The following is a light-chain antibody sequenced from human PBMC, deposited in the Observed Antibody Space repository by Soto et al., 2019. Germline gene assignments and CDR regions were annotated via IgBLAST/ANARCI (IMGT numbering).Light chain of an antibody. V-gene: IGKV3-11*01. CDR3: HQRSNWPRT. Sequence: EIVLTQSPATLSLSPGERATLSCRASQSVRTYLVWYQQKPGQAPRLLIYDTSTRATGVPARFSGSGSGTDFTLTISSLGPEDFAVYYCHQRSNWPRTFGGGTKVDIK. CDR1: QSVRTY. J-gene: IGKJ4*01. CDR2: DTS.